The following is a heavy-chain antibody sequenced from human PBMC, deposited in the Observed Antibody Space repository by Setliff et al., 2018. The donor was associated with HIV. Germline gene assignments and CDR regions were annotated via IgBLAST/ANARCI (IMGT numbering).Heavy chain of an antibody. CDR1: GFSFGSNW. J-gene: IGHJ4*02. D-gene: IGHD4-17*01. CDR2: IKQDGSDK. V-gene: IGHV3-7*03. Sequence: GGSLRLSCAASGFSFGSNWMSWVRQAPGKGLEWVANIKQDGSDKYYVDSVKGRSIISRDNAKNSVYLQMNSLRAEDTAVYYCARIPYSDSFFDSWGQGTLVTVSS. CDR3: ARIPYSDSFFDS.